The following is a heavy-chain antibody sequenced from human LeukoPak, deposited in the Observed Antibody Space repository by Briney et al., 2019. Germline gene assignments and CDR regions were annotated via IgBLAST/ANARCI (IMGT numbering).Heavy chain of an antibody. D-gene: IGHD6-13*01. CDR3: ARENVNRGSSWGYDYFGMDV. V-gene: IGHV1-8*01. Sequence: ASVKVSCKASGYTFTSSYDINWVRQAPGQGLEWMGWMNPYSGITGYPQKFQGRVTMTRDTSISTAYMELSSLTSGDTAVYFCARENVNRGSSWGYDYFGMDVWGQGTAVTVSS. CDR1: GYTFTSSYD. J-gene: IGHJ6*02. CDR2: MNPYSGIT.